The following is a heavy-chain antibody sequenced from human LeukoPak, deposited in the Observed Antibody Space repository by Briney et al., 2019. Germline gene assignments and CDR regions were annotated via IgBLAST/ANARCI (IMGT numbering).Heavy chain of an antibody. J-gene: IGHJ4*02. Sequence: HPGGSLRLSCAASGFTFSNAWMSWVRQAPGKGLEWVSAISGSGGSTYYADSVKGRFTISRDDPHNTLYLQMNSLRAEDTAVYFCARGGVDYYGSGTYYLMYYFDYWGQGALVTVSS. CDR2: ISGSGGST. CDR1: GFTFSNAW. D-gene: IGHD3-10*01. CDR3: ARGGVDYYGSGTYYLMYYFDY. V-gene: IGHV3-23*01.